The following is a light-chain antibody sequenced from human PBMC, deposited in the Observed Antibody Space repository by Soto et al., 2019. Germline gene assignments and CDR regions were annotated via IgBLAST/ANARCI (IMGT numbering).Light chain of an antibody. J-gene: IGKJ1*01. V-gene: IGKV3-20*01. CDR1: QSISDT. Sequence: TMNKSSGGRATLSCRASQSISDTLAWYQQKPGQAPRLLIYGASSRATDIPDRITGSGSGTDFTLTISRLEPEDFAVYYCQHHGSTSWSFGQGTKV. CDR2: GAS. CDR3: QHHGSTSWS.